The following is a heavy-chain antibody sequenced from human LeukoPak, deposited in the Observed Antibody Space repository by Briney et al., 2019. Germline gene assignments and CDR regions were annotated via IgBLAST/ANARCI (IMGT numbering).Heavy chain of an antibody. CDR1: GGSISSYY. CDR3: ARSRWRYGPVDY. CDR2: IYYSGST. J-gene: IGHJ4*02. D-gene: IGHD2-21*01. V-gene: IGHV4-59*01. Sequence: SETLSLTCTVSGGSISSYYWSWIRQPPGKGLEWIGYIYYSGSTNYNPSLKSRVTISVDTSKNQFSLKLSSVTAADTAVYYCARSRWRYGPVDYWFLGTLVSVSS.